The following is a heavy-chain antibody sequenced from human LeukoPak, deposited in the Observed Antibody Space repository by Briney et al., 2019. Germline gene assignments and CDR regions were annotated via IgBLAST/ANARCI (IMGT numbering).Heavy chain of an antibody. CDR3: ARDLVVTRSMCAFDI. CDR1: GYTFTSYA. CDR2: INTNTGNP. J-gene: IGHJ3*02. V-gene: IGHV7-4-1*02. Sequence: GASVKVSCKASGYTFTSYAMNWVRQAPGQGLEWMGWINTNTGNPTYAQGFTGRFVFSLDTSVSTAYLQISSLKAEDTAVYYCARDLVVTRSMCAFDIWGQGTMVTVSS. D-gene: IGHD4-23*01.